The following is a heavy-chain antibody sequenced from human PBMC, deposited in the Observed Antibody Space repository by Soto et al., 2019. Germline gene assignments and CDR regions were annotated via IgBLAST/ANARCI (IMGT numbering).Heavy chain of an antibody. J-gene: IGHJ5*02. Sequence: ASVKVSCKTSGYTFTNHFMHWVRQAPGQGPEGMGCINTGNGDTKYSQNFQGRLTFGRDTSASSAYMELSSLRSEDTAVYHCARDSNNNWWGLWTWGQGTLVTVSS. D-gene: IGHD1-1*01. CDR1: GYTFTNHF. CDR2: INTGNGDT. V-gene: IGHV1-3*04. CDR3: ARDSNNNWWGLWT.